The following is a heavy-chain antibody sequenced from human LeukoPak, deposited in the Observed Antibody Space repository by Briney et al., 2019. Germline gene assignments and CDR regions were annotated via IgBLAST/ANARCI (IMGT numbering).Heavy chain of an antibody. CDR3: ARDYWGDPDY. CDR2: ISVYNGNT. D-gene: IGHD3-10*01. J-gene: IGHJ4*02. CDR1: GYTFTSYY. V-gene: IGHV1-18*04. Sequence: GASVKVSCKASGYTFTSYYMHWVRQAPGQGLEWMGWISVYNGNTNYAQKLQGRVTMTTDTSTSTAYMELRSLRSDDTAVYYCARDYWGDPDYWGQGTLVTVSS.